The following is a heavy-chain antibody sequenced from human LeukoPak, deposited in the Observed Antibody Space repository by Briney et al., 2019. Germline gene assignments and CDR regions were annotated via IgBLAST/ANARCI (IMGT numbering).Heavy chain of an antibody. D-gene: IGHD3-16*01. V-gene: IGHV3-21*01. J-gene: IGHJ5*01. CDR3: TREGGVGS. Sequence: KTGGSLRLSCVASGFSFSLYSMNWVRQAPGKGLKWVSTISGDSSGNYIDYADPVKSRFTISRDNAKNSVFLQMNGLRDDDTAVYYCTREGGVGSWGQGTLVSVSS. CDR1: GFSFSLYS. CDR2: ISGDSSGNYI.